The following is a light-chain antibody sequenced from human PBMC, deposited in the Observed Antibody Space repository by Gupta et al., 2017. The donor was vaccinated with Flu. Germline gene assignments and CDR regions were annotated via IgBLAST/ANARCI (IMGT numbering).Light chain of an antibody. V-gene: IGKV3-20*01. CDR3: QQYGSSPPNT. CDR1: QSVSSNN. Sequence: RANLSCRASQSVSSNNLAWYQQKPGQAPRLLIYGASSRATGIPDRFSGSGSGTDFSLTISRLEPEDFAVYYCQQYGSSPPNTFGQGTKTGDQT. J-gene: IGKJ2*01. CDR2: GAS.